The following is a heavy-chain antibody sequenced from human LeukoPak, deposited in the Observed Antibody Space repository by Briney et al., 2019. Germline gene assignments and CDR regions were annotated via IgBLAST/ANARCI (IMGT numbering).Heavy chain of an antibody. CDR1: GFTFSTYG. CDR2: IWYDGSNK. D-gene: IGHD3-10*01. CDR3: ARDDPGDQYYSDY. V-gene: IGHV3-33*01. Sequence: GGSLRLSCAASGFTFSTYGMHWVRQSPGKGLEWMAIIWYDGSNKYYADSVKGRFTISRDNSKNTLYLQMNSLRAEDTAVYYCARDDPGDQYYSDYWGQGTLVTVSS. J-gene: IGHJ4*02.